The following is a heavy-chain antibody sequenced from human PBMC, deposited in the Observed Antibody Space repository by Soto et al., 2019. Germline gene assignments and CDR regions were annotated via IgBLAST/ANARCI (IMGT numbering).Heavy chain of an antibody. CDR3: AKEAVAGTESFDY. J-gene: IGHJ4*02. Sequence: GGSLRLSCAASGFTFSNYAMSWVRQAPGEGLEWVSTISGSGGSTYFADSVKGRFTISRDISKNTLYLQMNSLRAEDTAVYYCAKEAVAGTESFDYWGQGTLVTVSS. V-gene: IGHV3-23*01. D-gene: IGHD6-19*01. CDR2: ISGSGGST. CDR1: GFTFSNYA.